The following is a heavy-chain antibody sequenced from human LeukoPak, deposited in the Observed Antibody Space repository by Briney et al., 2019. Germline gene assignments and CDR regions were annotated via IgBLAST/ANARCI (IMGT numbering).Heavy chain of an antibody. CDR3: ARERAAITIFGLNY. Sequence: GGSLRLSCAASGVTFRNYGLHWVRQAPGKGLEWVAVVWSDGSNKFYADSVKGRFTISRDDSKNTLYLQMNSLRAEGTAVYYCARERAAITIFGLNYWGQGTLVTVSS. CDR2: VWSDGSNK. CDR1: GVTFRNYG. D-gene: IGHD3-3*01. V-gene: IGHV3-33*01. J-gene: IGHJ4*02.